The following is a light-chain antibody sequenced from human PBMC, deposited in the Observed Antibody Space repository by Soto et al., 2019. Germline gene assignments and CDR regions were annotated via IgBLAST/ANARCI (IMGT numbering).Light chain of an antibody. J-gene: IGLJ1*01. Sequence: QSVLPQPPSASGTPGQRVTISCSTSNSRSGSNYVYWYQQLPGTAPKLLIYRNDQRLSGVPDRFSGSKSGTSASLAISGLRSEDEADYYCAKWDDSLRVYVFGTGTKLTVL. CDR2: RND. V-gene: IGLV1-47*01. CDR1: NSRSGSNY. CDR3: AKWDDSLRVYV.